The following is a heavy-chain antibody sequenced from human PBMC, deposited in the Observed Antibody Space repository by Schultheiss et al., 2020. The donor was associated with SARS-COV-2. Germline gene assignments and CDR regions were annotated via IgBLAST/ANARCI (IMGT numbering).Heavy chain of an antibody. CDR3: ARVRGDGGWFDP. D-gene: IGHD4-17*01. V-gene: IGHV1-8*01. CDR2: INPNSGNT. CDR1: RYTFTKYF. J-gene: IGHJ5*02. Sequence: ASVKVSCQASRYTFTKYFTQWVRQGPGQGLEWMGWINPNSGNTGYAQKFQGRVTMTRNTSISTAYMELSRLRSDDTAVYYCARVRGDGGWFDPWGQGTLVTVSS.